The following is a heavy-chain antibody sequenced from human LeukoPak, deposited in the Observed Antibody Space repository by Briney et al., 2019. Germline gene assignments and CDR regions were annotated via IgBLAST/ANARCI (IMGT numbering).Heavy chain of an antibody. CDR1: GYSISSGYY. CDR3: SSSGWYNWFDP. Sequence: SETLSLTCAVSGYSISSGYYWGWIRQPPGKGLEWIGSIYHSGSTYYNPSLKSRVTISVDTSKNQFSLKLRSVTAADTAVYYCSSSGWYNWFDPWGQGTLVTVSS. D-gene: IGHD6-19*01. J-gene: IGHJ5*02. V-gene: IGHV4-38-2*01. CDR2: IYHSGST.